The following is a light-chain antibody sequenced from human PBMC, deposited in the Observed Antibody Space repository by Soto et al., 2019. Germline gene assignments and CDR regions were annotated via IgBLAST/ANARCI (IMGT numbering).Light chain of an antibody. CDR3: QQYNTGPLT. V-gene: IGKV3-15*01. Sequence: EIVMTQSPATLSVSPGERATLSCRASQSVSSNLAWYQQKPGQAPRLLIYGASTRATGIPARFSGSGSGTEFTLTISSLQSEDFAVYYCQQYNTGPLTFGGGTKVEIK. CDR1: QSVSSN. CDR2: GAS. J-gene: IGKJ4*01.